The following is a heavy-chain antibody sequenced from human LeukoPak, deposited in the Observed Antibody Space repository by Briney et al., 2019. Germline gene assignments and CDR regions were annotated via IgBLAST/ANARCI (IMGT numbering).Heavy chain of an antibody. D-gene: IGHD3-22*01. CDR1: GFTFANYA. V-gene: IGHV3-23*01. CDR2: IGGGANT. J-gene: IGHJ4*02. CDR3: AKGLGYSPATLYDY. Sequence: PGGSLRLSCAASGFTFANYATSWVRQAPGRGLKWVSTIGGGANTYHADSVQGRFTISRDNSKNTLYLQMNSLRAEDTAVYYCAKGLGYSPATLYDYWGQGALVTVSS.